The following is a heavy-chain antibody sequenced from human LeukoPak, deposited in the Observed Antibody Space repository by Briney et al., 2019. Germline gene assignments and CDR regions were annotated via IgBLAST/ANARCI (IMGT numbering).Heavy chain of an antibody. V-gene: IGHV3-49*03. Sequence: GGSLRLSCTASGFTFGDYAMSWFRQAPGKGLEWVGFIRSKAYGGTTEYAASVKGRFTISRDDSKSIAYLQMNSLKTEDTAVYYCTRAAYDFWSGYQWGYYYYMDVWGKGTTVTVSS. CDR3: TRAAYDFWSGYQWGYYYYMDV. CDR1: GFTFGDYA. CDR2: IRSKAYGGTT. J-gene: IGHJ6*03. D-gene: IGHD3-3*01.